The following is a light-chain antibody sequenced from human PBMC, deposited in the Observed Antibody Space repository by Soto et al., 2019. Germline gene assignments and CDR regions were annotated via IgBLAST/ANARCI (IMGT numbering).Light chain of an antibody. CDR2: DVS. Sequence: QSVLTQPASVSGSPGQSITISCTGTSSDVGYSNYVSWYQQLPGKAPKLMIYDVSDRPSGVSNRFSGSESGSTASLTISGLQAEDEADYYCSSYTSSSLYVFGTGTKLTVL. J-gene: IGLJ1*01. V-gene: IGLV2-14*01. CDR1: SSDVGYSNY. CDR3: SSYTSSSLYV.